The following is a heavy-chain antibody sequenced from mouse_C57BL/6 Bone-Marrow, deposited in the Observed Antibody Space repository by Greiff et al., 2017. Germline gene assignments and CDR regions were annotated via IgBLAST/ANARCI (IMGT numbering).Heavy chain of an antibody. J-gene: IGHJ4*01. Sequence: QVQLQQSGAELVKPGASVKLSCKASGYTFTSYWMHWVKQRPGQGLEWIGMIHPNSGSTNYNEKFKSKATLTVDKSSSTAYMQLSSLTSEDSAVYDCARAETNDAMDYWGQGTAATVTS. CDR3: ARAETNDAMDY. CDR2: IHPNSGST. V-gene: IGHV1-64*01. CDR1: GYTFTSYW.